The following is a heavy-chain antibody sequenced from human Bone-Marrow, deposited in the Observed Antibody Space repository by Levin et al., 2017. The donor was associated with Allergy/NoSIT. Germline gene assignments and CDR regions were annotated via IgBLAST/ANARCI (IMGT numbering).Heavy chain of an antibody. V-gene: IGHV3-30*18. CDR3: AKWGPGGYSSSWYPIDY. J-gene: IGHJ4*02. CDR2: ISYDGSNK. CDR1: GFTFSSYG. D-gene: IGHD6-13*01. Sequence: GGSLRLSCAASGFTFSSYGMHWVRQAPGKGLEWVAVISYDGSNKYYADSVKGRFTISRDNSKNTLYLQMNSLRAEDTAVYYCAKWGPGGYSSSWYPIDYWGQGTLVTVSS.